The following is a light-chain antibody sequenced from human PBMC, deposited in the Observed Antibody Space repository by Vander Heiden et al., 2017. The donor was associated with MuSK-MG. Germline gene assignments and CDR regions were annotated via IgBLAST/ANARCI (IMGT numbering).Light chain of an antibody. CDR3: QQYGSSPPYT. J-gene: IGKJ2*01. CDR1: QSVSSSY. CDR2: GAS. Sequence: IVLTHSQGTLSLSPGERATLSCRASQSVSSSYLAWYQQKPGQAPRLLIYGASSRATGIPDRFSGSGSGTDFTLTISRLEPEDFAVYYCQQYGSSPPYTFGQGTKLEIK. V-gene: IGKV3-20*01.